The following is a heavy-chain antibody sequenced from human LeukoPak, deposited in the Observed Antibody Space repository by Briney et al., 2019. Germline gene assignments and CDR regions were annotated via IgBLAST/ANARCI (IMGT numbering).Heavy chain of an antibody. J-gene: IGHJ6*03. D-gene: IGHD2-15*01. V-gene: IGHV3-23*01. CDR2: ISSTGGTT. Sequence: GGSLRLSCAASGITFSSYGMSWVRQAPGKGLEWVSSISSTGGTTYYADSVKGRFTISRDNSKNTLYLQMNSLRAEETAIYYCAKNGDRGAYCTGGTCYPYFYYYMDVWGKGTTVTI. CDR3: AKNGDRGAYCTGGTCYPYFYYYMDV. CDR1: GITFSSYG.